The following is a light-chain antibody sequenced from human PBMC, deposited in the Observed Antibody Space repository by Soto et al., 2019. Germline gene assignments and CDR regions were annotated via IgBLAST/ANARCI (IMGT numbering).Light chain of an antibody. CDR2: GAS. V-gene: IGKV3-20*01. J-gene: IGKJ2*01. CDR3: LRYGDSPPAYT. Sequence: EIVLTQSPGTVSLSPGERATLSCRASQSVSSRNVAWYRQKPGQAPSLLIFGASNRATVIPDRFSGSGSGTTFTLPISSMEPSDCAVYYCLRYGDSPPAYTFGQGTKLEIK. CDR1: QSVSSRN.